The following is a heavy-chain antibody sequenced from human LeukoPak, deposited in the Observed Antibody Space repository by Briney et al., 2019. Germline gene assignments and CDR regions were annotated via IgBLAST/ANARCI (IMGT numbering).Heavy chain of an antibody. V-gene: IGHV3-30*03. CDR3: ARDRTVTTRWYFDL. CDR2: ISYDGSNK. CDR1: GFTFSSYG. D-gene: IGHD4-17*01. Sequence: PGGSLRLSCAASGFTFSSYGMHWVRQAPGKGLEWVAVISYDGSNKYYADSVKGRFTISRDNSKNTLYLQMNSLRAEDTAVYYCARDRTVTTRWYFDLWGRGTLVTVSS. J-gene: IGHJ2*01.